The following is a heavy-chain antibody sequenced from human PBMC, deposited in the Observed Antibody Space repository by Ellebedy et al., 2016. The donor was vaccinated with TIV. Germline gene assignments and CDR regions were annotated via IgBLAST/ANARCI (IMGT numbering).Heavy chain of an antibody. CDR2: LGSTGNK. CDR3: AGGGTGDTLEGR. CDR1: GGSITSSYW. D-gene: IGHD2-21*01. Sequence: GGSLRLSXAVSGGSITSSYWWSWVRQAPGKGLEWVSALGSTGNKYYADSVRGRFTISGDIFENTLYLQMNSLRADDTAVYYCAGGGTGDTLEGRWGQGTLVTVSS. J-gene: IGHJ4*02. V-gene: IGHV3-53*01.